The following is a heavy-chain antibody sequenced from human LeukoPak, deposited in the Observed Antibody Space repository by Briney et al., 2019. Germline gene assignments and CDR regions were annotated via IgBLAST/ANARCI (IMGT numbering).Heavy chain of an antibody. CDR2: ISSDGNTQ. CDR3: ARRRIVGSIDDAFDI. Sequence: PGGSLGLSCAASGLTFSSYAMHWVRQAPGKGLEWAAVISSDGNTQYYADSVEGRFTISRDNSNNTLYLQMNSLRADDTAIYYCARRRIVGSIDDAFDIWGQGTMVTLSS. CDR1: GLTFSSYA. D-gene: IGHD1-26*01. J-gene: IGHJ3*02. V-gene: IGHV3-30-3*01.